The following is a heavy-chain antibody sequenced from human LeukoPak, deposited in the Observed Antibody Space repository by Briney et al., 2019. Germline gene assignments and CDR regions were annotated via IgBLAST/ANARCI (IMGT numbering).Heavy chain of an antibody. Sequence: GGSLRLSCAASGFTFTSYSMNWVRQAPGKGLEWVSTISGGGGSTYYADSVKGRFTISRDNSKNTLYLQMNSLRAEDTAVYYCAKGGYYYDSSGYYPYWGQGTLVTVSS. CDR3: AKGGYYYDSSGYYPY. CDR1: GFTFTSYS. J-gene: IGHJ4*02. V-gene: IGHV3-23*01. CDR2: ISGGGGST. D-gene: IGHD3-22*01.